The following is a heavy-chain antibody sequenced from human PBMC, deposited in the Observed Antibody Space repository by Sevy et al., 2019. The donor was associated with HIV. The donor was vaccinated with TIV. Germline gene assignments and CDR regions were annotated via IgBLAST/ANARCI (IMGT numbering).Heavy chain of an antibody. V-gene: IGHV1-2*02. CDR1: GYTFTGYY. D-gene: IGHD4-4*01. CDR3: ARAYSLWNNWFDP. Sequence: ASVKVSCKASGYTFTGYYKHWVRQAPGQGLEWMGWINPNSGGTNYAQKFQGRVTMTRDTSIITAYMELSRLRSDDTAVYYCARAYSLWNNWFDPWGQGTLVTVSS. J-gene: IGHJ5*02. CDR2: INPNSGGT.